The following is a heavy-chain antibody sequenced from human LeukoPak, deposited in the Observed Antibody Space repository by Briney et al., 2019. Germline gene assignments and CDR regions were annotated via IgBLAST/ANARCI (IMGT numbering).Heavy chain of an antibody. CDR1: GGSISPYY. D-gene: IGHD6-19*01. Sequence: SETLSLTCTVSGGSISPYYWSWLRQPPGKGLEWIGYIYHSGSTKYNPSLKSRVTISVDSSKNQFSLKLTSVTAADTAVYYCAREVAVAGTVGFDSWGQGTLVTVSS. V-gene: IGHV4-59*01. J-gene: IGHJ4*02. CDR3: AREVAVAGTVGFDS. CDR2: IYHSGST.